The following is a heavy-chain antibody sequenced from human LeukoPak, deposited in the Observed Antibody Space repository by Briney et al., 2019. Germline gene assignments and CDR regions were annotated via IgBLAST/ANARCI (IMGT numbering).Heavy chain of an antibody. Sequence: GGSLSLSCAAPGLTFSSYGMHWVRKAPGKGLGWVSRINSDGSSTSYADSVKGRFTISRDNAKNTLYLQMNSLRAEDTAVYYCARGWGLRGGMDVWGQGTTVTVSS. CDR1: GLTFSSYG. CDR2: INSDGSST. CDR3: ARGWGLRGGMDV. V-gene: IGHV3-74*01. J-gene: IGHJ6*02. D-gene: IGHD5-12*01.